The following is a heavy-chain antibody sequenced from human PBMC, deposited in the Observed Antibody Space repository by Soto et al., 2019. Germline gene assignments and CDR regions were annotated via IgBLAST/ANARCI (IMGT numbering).Heavy chain of an antibody. Sequence: ETSVKVSCKASGDTFTSYGSSWVRQAPGQGLEGMGWISAYNGNTNYAQKLQGRVTMTTDTSTSTAYMELRSLRSDDTAVYYCARRGHLPGVVIHYYYYYGMDVWGQGTTVTVSS. CDR2: ISAYNGNT. D-gene: IGHD2-21*01. J-gene: IGHJ6*02. CDR3: ARRGHLPGVVIHYYYYYGMDV. CDR1: GDTFTSYG. V-gene: IGHV1-18*01.